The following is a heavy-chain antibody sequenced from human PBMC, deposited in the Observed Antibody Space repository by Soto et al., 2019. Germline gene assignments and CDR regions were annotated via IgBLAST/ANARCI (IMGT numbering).Heavy chain of an antibody. Sequence: QVQLQQWGAGLLKPSETLSLTCAVYGGSFSGYHWSWIRQPPGKGLEWIGEINHSGSTNYNPSLKSRVTISVDTSKNQFSLKLSSVTAADTAVYYCARARTFYYDFWSGSHDYYYGMDVWGQGTTVTVSS. CDR1: GGSFSGYH. CDR2: INHSGST. J-gene: IGHJ6*02. D-gene: IGHD3-3*01. V-gene: IGHV4-34*01. CDR3: ARARTFYYDFWSGSHDYYYGMDV.